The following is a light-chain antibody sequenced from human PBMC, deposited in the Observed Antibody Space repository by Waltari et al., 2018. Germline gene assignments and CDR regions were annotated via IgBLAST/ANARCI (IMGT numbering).Light chain of an antibody. V-gene: IGLV2-14*03. CDR3: SSYASSSTLVV. CDR1: ISDVGGYDY. CDR2: DVT. J-gene: IGLJ2*01. Sequence: QSALTQPASVSGSPGHSITISCTGTISDVGGYDYVSWYQQHPDKAPKLMIYDVTNRPSGVSNRFSGSKSGNTAPLTISGLQAEDEADYYCSSYASSSTLVVFGGGTKLTVL.